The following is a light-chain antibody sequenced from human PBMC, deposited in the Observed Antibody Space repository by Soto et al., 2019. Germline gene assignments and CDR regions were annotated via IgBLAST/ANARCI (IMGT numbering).Light chain of an antibody. V-gene: IGKV1-5*03. CDR3: QQYNNYLRT. J-gene: IGKJ1*01. Sequence: EIRVTQSPSTLSGTEGDRATITCRSRRTISSWLAWYQQKPGKAPKLLIYKASSLESGVPSRFSGSGSGTEFTVTISSLQPEDFATYYCQQYNNYLRTFGQGTNVDIK. CDR1: RTISSW. CDR2: KAS.